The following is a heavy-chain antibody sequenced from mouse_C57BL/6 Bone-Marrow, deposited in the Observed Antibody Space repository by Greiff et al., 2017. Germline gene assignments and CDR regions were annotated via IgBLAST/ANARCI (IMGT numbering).Heavy chain of an antibody. CDR1: GYTFTSYW. CDR2: IDPSDSYT. J-gene: IGHJ2*01. D-gene: IGHD2-4*01. CDR3: ARSTMITAYYFDY. V-gene: IGHV1-50*01. Sequence: VQLQQPGAELVKPGASVKLSCKASGYTFTSYWMQWVKQRPGQGLEWIGEIDPSDSYTNYNQKFKGKATLTVDTSSSTAYMQLSSLTSEDSAVYYCARSTMITAYYFDYWGQGTTLTVSS.